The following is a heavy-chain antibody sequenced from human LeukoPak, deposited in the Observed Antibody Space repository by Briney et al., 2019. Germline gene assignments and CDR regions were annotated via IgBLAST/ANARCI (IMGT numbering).Heavy chain of an antibody. CDR1: GFTFSSYG. CDR3: ARENYYGSGSSPGEFDY. D-gene: IGHD3-10*01. J-gene: IGHJ4*02. Sequence: GGTLRLSCAASGFTFSSYGMSWVRQAPGKGLEWVSAISGSGGSTYYADSVKDRFTISRDNTKNSLYLQMHSLRVEDTAVYYCARENYYGSGSSPGEFDYWGQGTLVTVSS. CDR2: ISGSGGST. V-gene: IGHV3-23*01.